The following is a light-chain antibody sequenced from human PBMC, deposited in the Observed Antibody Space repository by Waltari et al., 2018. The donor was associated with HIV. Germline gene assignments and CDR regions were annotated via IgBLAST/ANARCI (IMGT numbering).Light chain of an antibody. V-gene: IGKV1-9*01. Sequence: DIQLTQSPSFLSASVGDRVTITCRASQDINTYLAWYQKIPGGTPKLLIYAASTLHSGVPSRFSGSGSGTEFTPTISTLQSEDFSTYYCQQLYRYPLSFGGGTKV. J-gene: IGKJ4*01. CDR3: QQLYRYPLS. CDR2: AAS. CDR1: QDINTY.